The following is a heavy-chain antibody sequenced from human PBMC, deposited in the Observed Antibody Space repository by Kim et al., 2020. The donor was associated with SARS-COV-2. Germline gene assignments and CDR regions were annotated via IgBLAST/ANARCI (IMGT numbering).Heavy chain of an antibody. CDR2: IYTSGST. Sequence: SETLSLTCTVSGGSISSGSYYWSWIRQPAGKGLEWIGRIYTSGSTNYNPSLKSRVTISVDTSKNQFSLKLSSVTAAATAVYYCAGASAYYYGSGSYGFHYWGQGTLVTVSS. CDR1: GGSISSGSYY. D-gene: IGHD3-10*01. V-gene: IGHV4-61*02. J-gene: IGHJ4*02. CDR3: AGASAYYYGSGSYGFHY.